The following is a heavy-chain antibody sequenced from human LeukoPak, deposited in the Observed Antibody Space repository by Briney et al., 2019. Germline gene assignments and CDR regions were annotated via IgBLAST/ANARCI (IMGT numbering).Heavy chain of an antibody. CDR1: GFTFSDYS. Sequence: GGSLRLSCAASGFTFSDYSMNWVRQAPGKGLEWVSYISSSSSTIYYADSVKGRFTISRDNAQNSLYPQMNSLRDEDTAVYYCARAFGLTDYWGQGTLVTVSS. CDR3: ARAFGLTDY. CDR2: ISSSSSTI. J-gene: IGHJ4*02. V-gene: IGHV3-48*02. D-gene: IGHD3/OR15-3a*01.